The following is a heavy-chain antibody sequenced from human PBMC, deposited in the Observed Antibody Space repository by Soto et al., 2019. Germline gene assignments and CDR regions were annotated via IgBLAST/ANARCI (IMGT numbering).Heavy chain of an antibody. CDR1: GGSILDSTYY. D-gene: IGHD3-22*01. V-gene: IGHV4-39*01. CDR2: IFYSGGT. CDR3: ARQASGSYYGWFDP. Sequence: QLLLQESGPGLVKPSETLSLTCTVSGGSILDSTYYWAWIRQSPGKGLEWIGTIFYSGGTFYTPSIKSRVTMSVDTSNNQFSLKLSSVTAADTAVYYCARQASGSYYGWFDPWGQGTLVTVSS. J-gene: IGHJ5*02.